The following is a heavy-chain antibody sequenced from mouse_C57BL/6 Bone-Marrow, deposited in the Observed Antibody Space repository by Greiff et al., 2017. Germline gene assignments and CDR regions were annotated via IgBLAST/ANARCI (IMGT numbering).Heavy chain of an antibody. CDR2: ISDGGSYT. CDR1: GFTFSSYA. V-gene: IGHV5-4*01. CDR3: ARQVWTGTFAY. Sequence: EVHLVESGGGLVKPGGSLKLSCAASGFTFSSYAMSWVRQTPEKRLEWVATISDGGSYTYYPDNVKGRFTISRDNAKNNLYLQMSQLKSEDTAMYYCARQVWTGTFAYWGQGTLVTVSA. D-gene: IGHD4-1*01. J-gene: IGHJ3*01.